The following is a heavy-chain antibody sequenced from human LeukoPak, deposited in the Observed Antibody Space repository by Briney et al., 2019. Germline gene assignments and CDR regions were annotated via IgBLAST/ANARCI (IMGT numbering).Heavy chain of an antibody. J-gene: IGHJ4*02. D-gene: IGHD6-6*01. Sequence: GGSLRLSCEASGFTLSSYSMNWVRQAPGQGLEWVSYISSSSTHIYYADSVKGRFTISRDNARNSLYLQMNSLRAEDTAIYYCARSEHSSSSFDYWGQGTLVTVSS. CDR1: GFTLSSYS. V-gene: IGHV3-21*01. CDR2: ISSSSTHI. CDR3: ARSEHSSSSFDY.